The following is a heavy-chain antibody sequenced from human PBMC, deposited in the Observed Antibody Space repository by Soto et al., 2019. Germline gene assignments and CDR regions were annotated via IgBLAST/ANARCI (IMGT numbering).Heavy chain of an antibody. V-gene: IGHV4-34*01. Sequence: SETLSLTCAVYGGSFSGYYWSWIRQPPGKGLEWIGEINHSGSTNYNPSLKSRVTISVDTSKNQFSLKLSSVTAADTAVYYCARESLHIAVGNSYLDYWGQGTLVTVSS. D-gene: IGHD6-19*01. J-gene: IGHJ4*02. CDR1: GGSFSGYY. CDR3: ARESLHIAVGNSYLDY. CDR2: INHSGST.